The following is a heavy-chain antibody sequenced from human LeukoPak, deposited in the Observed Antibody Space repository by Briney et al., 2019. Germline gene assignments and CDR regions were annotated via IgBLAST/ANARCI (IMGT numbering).Heavy chain of an antibody. J-gene: IGHJ4*02. Sequence: GGSLRLSCAACGFTFSGYGMHWVRQAPGKGLEWVAFIWYDGSNKYYADSVKGRFTISRDNSKNTLYLQMNSLRAEDTAVYYCARERAGIYDYWGQGTLVTVSS. CDR2: IWYDGSNK. CDR3: ARERAGIYDY. CDR1: GFTFSGYG. V-gene: IGHV3-33*01. D-gene: IGHD6-19*01.